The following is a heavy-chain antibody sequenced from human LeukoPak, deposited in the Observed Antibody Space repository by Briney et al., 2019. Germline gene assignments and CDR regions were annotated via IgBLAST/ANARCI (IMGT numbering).Heavy chain of an antibody. V-gene: IGHV3-21*01. D-gene: IGHD2-2*01. CDR1: GFTFSSYS. J-gene: IGHJ4*02. CDR3: ASLVEDIGVVPVVKGGY. CDR2: ISSSSSYI. Sequence: AGGSLRLSCAASGFTFSSYSMNWVRQAPGKGLEWASSISSSSSYIYYADSVKGRFTISRDNAKNSLYLQMNSLRVEDTAVYYCASLVEDIGVVPVVKGGYWGQGTLVTVSS.